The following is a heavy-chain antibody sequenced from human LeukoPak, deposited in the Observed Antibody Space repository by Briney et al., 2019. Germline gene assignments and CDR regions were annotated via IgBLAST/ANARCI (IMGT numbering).Heavy chain of an antibody. CDR2: IYYSGST. J-gene: IGHJ6*03. CDR1: GGSISSYY. D-gene: IGHD3-3*01. V-gene: IGHV4-59*01. Sequence: SETLSLTCTVSGGSISSYYWSWIRQPPGKGLEWIGYIYYSGSTNYNPSLKSRVTISVDTSKNQLSLKLSSVTAADTAVYYCARAGVARYDFWSGYLERYMDVWGKGTTVTVSS. CDR3: ARAGVARYDFWSGYLERYMDV.